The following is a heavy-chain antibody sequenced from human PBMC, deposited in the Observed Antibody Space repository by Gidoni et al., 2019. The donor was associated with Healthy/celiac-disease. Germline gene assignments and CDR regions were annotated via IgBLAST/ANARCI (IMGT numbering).Heavy chain of an antibody. CDR2: IYSGGSP. Sequence: EVQLVASGGGLVQPGGSLRLSCAASGFTVSTNYMSWVRQAPGKGLEWVSVIYSGGSPYYADSVKGRFTISRDNSKNTLYLQMNSLRAEDTAVYYCARELSYYDFWSGYYAEGYYDYYMDVWGKGTTVTVSS. V-gene: IGHV3-66*02. D-gene: IGHD3-3*01. J-gene: IGHJ6*03. CDR3: ARELSYYDFWSGYYAEGYYDYYMDV. CDR1: GFTVSTNY.